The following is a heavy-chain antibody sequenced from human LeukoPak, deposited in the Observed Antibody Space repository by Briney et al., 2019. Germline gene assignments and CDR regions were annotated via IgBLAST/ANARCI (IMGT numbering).Heavy chain of an antibody. Sequence: SVKVSCKASGGTFSSYAISWVRQAPGQGLEWMGGIIPIFGTANYAQKFQGRVTITTGESTSTAYMELSSLRSEDTAVYYCATSYSSSWYNPFDYWGQGTLVTVSS. V-gene: IGHV1-69*05. J-gene: IGHJ4*02. CDR1: GGTFSSYA. CDR3: ATSYSSSWYNPFDY. D-gene: IGHD6-13*01. CDR2: IIPIFGTA.